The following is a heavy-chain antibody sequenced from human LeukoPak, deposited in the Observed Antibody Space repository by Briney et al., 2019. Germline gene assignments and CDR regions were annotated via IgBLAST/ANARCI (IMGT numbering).Heavy chain of an antibody. CDR1: GFTFSSYW. CDR3: ARGQTTVTN. CDR2: IKQDGSEK. Sequence: PGRSLRLSCAASGFTFSSYWMSWVRQAPGKGLEWVANIKQDGSEKYYVDSVKGRFTISRDNAKNSLHLQMNSLRAEDTAVYFCARGQTTVTNWGQGTLVTVSS. D-gene: IGHD4-17*01. J-gene: IGHJ4*02. V-gene: IGHV3-7*03.